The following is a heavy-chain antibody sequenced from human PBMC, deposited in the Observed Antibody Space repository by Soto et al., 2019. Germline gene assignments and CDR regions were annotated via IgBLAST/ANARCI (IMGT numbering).Heavy chain of an antibody. Sequence: QVQLVESGGGLVKPGGSLRLSCAASGFSFSDYYMSWIRQAPGKGLEWVSYISSSSSYTNYADSVEGRFTISRDNAKNSLYLQMNSLRAEDTAVYYCARSGGGPGGLRLGELSLLSRFDPWGQGTLVTVSS. CDR3: ARSGGGPGGLRLGELSLLSRFDP. V-gene: IGHV3-11*06. D-gene: IGHD3-16*02. CDR1: GFSFSDYY. CDR2: ISSSSSYT. J-gene: IGHJ5*02.